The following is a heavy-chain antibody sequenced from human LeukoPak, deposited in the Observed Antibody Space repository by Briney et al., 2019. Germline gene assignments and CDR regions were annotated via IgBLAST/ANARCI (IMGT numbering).Heavy chain of an antibody. CDR3: ARDPSSGWYGITFDY. CDR2: IKQDGSEK. J-gene: IGHJ4*02. D-gene: IGHD6-19*01. V-gene: IGHV3-7*01. Sequence: GGSLRLSCAASGFTFSSYWMSWVRQAPGKGLEWVANIKQDGSEKYYVDSVKGRFTISRDNAKNSLYSQMNSLGAEDTAVYYCARDPSSGWYGITFDYWGQGTLVTVSS. CDR1: GFTFSSYW.